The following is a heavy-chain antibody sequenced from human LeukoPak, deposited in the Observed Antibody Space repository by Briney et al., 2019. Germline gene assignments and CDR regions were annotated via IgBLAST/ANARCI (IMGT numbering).Heavy chain of an antibody. V-gene: IGHV3-74*01. Sequence: QTGGSLRLSCAASGFTFSSYWMHWVRQAPGKGLVWVSRINPDGSSTTYADSVKGRFTISRDNAKNTLYLQMNSLRAEDTAVYYCARGTYGLRIDNWFDPWGQGTLVTVSS. CDR3: ARGTYGLRIDNWFDP. CDR1: GFTFSSYW. J-gene: IGHJ5*02. D-gene: IGHD1-26*01. CDR2: INPDGSST.